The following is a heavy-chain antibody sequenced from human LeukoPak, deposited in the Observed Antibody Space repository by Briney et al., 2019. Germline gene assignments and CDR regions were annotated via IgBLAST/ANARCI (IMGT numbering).Heavy chain of an antibody. V-gene: IGHV4-31*03. Sequence: SETLSLTCTVSGGSISSGGYYWSWIRQHPGKGLEWIGYIYYSGSTYCNPSLKSRVTISVDTSKNQFSLKLSSVTAADTAVYYCARAPGYCTNGVCSPVGYFDYWGQGTLVTVSS. CDR1: GGSISSGGYY. CDR2: IYYSGST. CDR3: ARAPGYCTNGVCSPVGYFDY. J-gene: IGHJ4*02. D-gene: IGHD2-8*01.